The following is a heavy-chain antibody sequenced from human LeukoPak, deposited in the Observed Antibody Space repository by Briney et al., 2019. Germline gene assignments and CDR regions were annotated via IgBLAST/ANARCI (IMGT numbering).Heavy chain of an antibody. CDR3: ARDLATFDDY. CDR2: IIPIFGTA. J-gene: IGHJ4*02. CDR1: GGTFTSYA. V-gene: IGHV1-69*05. D-gene: IGHD3-16*01. Sequence: SVKVSCKASGGTFTSYAISWVRQAPGQGLEWMGRIIPIFGTANYAQKFQGRVTVTTDESTSTAYMELSSLRPEDTAVYYCARDLATFDDYWGQGTLVTVSS.